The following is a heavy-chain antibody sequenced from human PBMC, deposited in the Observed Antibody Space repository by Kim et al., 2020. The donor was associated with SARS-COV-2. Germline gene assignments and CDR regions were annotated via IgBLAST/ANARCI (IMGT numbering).Heavy chain of an antibody. CDR2: IYPGDSDT. J-gene: IGHJ6*02. D-gene: IGHD3-16*01. Sequence: GASLKISCKGSGYSFTSYWIGWVRQMPGKGLEWMGIIYPGDSDTRYSPSFQGQVTISADKSISTAYLQWSSLKASDTAMYYCARRPRGGGPEDYYYYGMDVWGQGTTVTVSS. CDR3: ARRPRGGGPEDYYYYGMDV. V-gene: IGHV5-51*01. CDR1: GYSFTSYW.